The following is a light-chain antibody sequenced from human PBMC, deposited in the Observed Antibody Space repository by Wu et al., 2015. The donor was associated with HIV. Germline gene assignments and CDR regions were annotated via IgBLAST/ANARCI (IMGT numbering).Light chain of an antibody. V-gene: IGKV3-15*01. CDR1: QSVAAH. Sequence: EIVMTQSPATLSVSPGERATLSCRASQSVAAHLAWYQQKPGQSPRLVIFAASTRATSFPARFSGSGSGTEFTLTISSLQSEDFAIYYCQQYRTWPYTFGQGTKLEIK. CDR3: QQYRTWPYT. J-gene: IGKJ2*01. CDR2: AAS.